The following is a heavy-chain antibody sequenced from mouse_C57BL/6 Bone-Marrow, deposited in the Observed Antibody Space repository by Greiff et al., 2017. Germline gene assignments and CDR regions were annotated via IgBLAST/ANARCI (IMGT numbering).Heavy chain of an antibody. J-gene: IGHJ4*01. CDR1: GFTFSSYG. D-gene: IGHD2-4*01. CDR3: AGHWGHYDYSIELYYAMDY. V-gene: IGHV5-6*01. Sequence: EVQRVESGGDLVKPGGSLKLSCAASGFTFSSYGMSWVRQTPDKRLEWVATISSGGSYTYYPDSVKGRYTITRDNTKNTQYLQMSSLKSEDTAMYYCAGHWGHYDYSIELYYAMDYWGQGTSVTVSS. CDR2: ISSGGSYT.